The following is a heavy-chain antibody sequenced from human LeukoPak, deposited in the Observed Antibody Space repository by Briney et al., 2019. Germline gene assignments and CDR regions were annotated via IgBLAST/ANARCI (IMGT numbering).Heavy chain of an antibody. V-gene: IGHV3-33*01. D-gene: IGHD2-15*01. J-gene: IGHJ4*02. Sequence: GRSLRLSCAASGFTFSSYGTHWVRPAPGKGLERVAVIWYDGSNKYYADSVKGRFTISRDNSKNTLYLQMNSLRAEDTAVYYCARRGGGSCIDYWGQGTLVTVSS. CDR1: GFTFSSYG. CDR2: IWYDGSNK. CDR3: ARRGGGSCIDY.